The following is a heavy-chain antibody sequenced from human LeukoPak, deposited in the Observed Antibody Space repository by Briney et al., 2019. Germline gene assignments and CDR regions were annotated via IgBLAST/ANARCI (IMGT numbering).Heavy chain of an antibody. D-gene: IGHD4-11*01. Sequence: PGGSLRLSCAASGFTFSSYAMSWVRQAPGKGLEWVSYISSSSSTIYYADSVKGRFTISRDNAKNSLYLQMNSLRAEDTAAYYCARELLVYSNDYWGQGTLVTVSS. CDR1: GFTFSSYA. J-gene: IGHJ4*02. CDR3: ARELLVYSNDY. V-gene: IGHV3-48*01. CDR2: ISSSSSTI.